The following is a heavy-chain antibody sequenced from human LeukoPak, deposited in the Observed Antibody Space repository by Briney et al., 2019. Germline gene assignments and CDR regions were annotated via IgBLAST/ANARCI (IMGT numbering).Heavy chain of an antibody. J-gene: IGHJ3*01. CDR3: AMKAVPRPRLHDALDF. D-gene: IGHD5-24*01. V-gene: IGHV1-2*02. CDR2: INPNSGGT. Sequence: ASVKVSCKASGYTFTGYYMHWVRQAPGQGLEWMGWINPNSGGTNYAQKFQGRVTMTRDTSISTAYMELSRLRSDDTAVYYCAMKAVPRPRLHDALDFWGQGTVVSVSS. CDR1: GYTFTGYY.